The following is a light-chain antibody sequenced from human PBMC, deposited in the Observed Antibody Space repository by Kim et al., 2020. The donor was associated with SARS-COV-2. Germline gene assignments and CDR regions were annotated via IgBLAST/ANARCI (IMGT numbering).Light chain of an antibody. CDR3: QVWDSDSDHVV. J-gene: IGLJ3*02. V-gene: IGLV3-21*04. Sequence: APGETARFSCGGSNIGRKSVHWYQQRTGQAPVLVIYYDGRRPSGIPERFSGSNSGNTATLTVSRVEAGDEADYYCQVWDSDSDHVVFGGGTKLTVL. CDR2: YDG. CDR1: NIGRKS.